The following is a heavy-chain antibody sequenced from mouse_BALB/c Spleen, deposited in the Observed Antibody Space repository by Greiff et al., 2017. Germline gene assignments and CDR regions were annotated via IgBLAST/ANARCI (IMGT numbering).Heavy chain of an antibody. CDR2: ISSGGST. J-gene: IGHJ3*01. Sequence: EVKVVESGGGLVKPGGSLKLSCAASGFTFSSYAMSWVRQTPEKRLEWVASISSGGSTYYPDSVKGRFTISRDNARNILYLQMSSLRSEDTAMYYCARGRGDGYYSWFAYWGQGTLVTVSA. CDR1: GFTFSSYA. D-gene: IGHD2-3*01. CDR3: ARGRGDGYYSWFAY. V-gene: IGHV5-6-5*01.